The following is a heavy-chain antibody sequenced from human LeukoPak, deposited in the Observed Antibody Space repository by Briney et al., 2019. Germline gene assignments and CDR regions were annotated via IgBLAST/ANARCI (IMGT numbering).Heavy chain of an antibody. CDR1: GFTFSSYS. V-gene: IGHV3-21*01. CDR3: ARPAGSHNDAFDI. J-gene: IGHJ3*02. Sequence: PGGSLRLSCAASGFTFSSYSMNWVRQAPGKGLEWVSSISSSSSYIYYADSVKGRFTISRDNAKNSLYLQMNSLRAEDTAVYYCARPAGSHNDAFDIWGQGTMVTVSS. CDR2: ISSSSSYI. D-gene: IGHD3-10*01.